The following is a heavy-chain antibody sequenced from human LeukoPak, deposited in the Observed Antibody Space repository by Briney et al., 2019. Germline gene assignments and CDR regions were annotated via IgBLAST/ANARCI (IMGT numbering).Heavy chain of an antibody. D-gene: IGHD3-9*01. CDR2: ISAYNGNT. J-gene: IGHJ5*02. Sequence: ASVKVSCKASGYTFTSYGISWVRQAPGQGLEWMGWISAYNGNTNYAQKLQGRVTMTTDTSTSTAYMELRSLRPDDTAVYYCARGTHYDILTGYPTWFDPWGQGTLVTVSS. V-gene: IGHV1-18*01. CDR3: ARGTHYDILTGYPTWFDP. CDR1: GYTFTSYG.